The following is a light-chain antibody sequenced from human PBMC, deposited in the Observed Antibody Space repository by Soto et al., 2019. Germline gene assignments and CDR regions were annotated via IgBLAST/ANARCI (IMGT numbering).Light chain of an antibody. CDR3: QSYDSSLSVGV. V-gene: IGLV1-40*01. J-gene: IGLJ3*02. Sequence: QAVVAQPPSVSGAQGQRVTISCTGSSSNIGAGYDVHWYQQLPGTAPKLLIYGNSNRPSGVPDRFSGSKSGTSASLAITGLQAEDEADYYCQSYDSSLSVGVFGGGTKLTVL. CDR2: GNS. CDR1: SSNIGAGYD.